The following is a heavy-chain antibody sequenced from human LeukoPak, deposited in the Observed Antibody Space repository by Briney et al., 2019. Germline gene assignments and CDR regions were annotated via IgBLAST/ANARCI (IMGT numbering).Heavy chain of an antibody. CDR2: IRSKAYGATT. D-gene: IGHD1-26*01. Sequence: TGGSLRLSCTDSGFSFCDYTMSWVRQAPGKGLEWVGFIRSKAYGATTEYAASVKGRFTISRDDSKSIAYLQMNSLKTEDTAMYYCTRDGATLDYWGQGTLVTVSS. CDR1: GFSFCDYT. CDR3: TRDGATLDY. V-gene: IGHV3-49*04. J-gene: IGHJ4*02.